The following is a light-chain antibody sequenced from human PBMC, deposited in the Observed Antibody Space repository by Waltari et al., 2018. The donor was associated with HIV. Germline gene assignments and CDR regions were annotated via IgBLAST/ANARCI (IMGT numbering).Light chain of an antibody. CDR3: CSYAGSSTFVV. J-gene: IGLJ2*01. CDR2: EGS. CDR1: SSDVGSYNL. V-gene: IGLV2-23*03. Sequence: QSALTQPASVSGSPGQSITISCTGTSSDVGSYNLVSWYQQHPGKAPKLRIYEGSKRPSGVSNRFSGSKSGNTASLTISGLQAEDEAEYYCCSYAGSSTFVVFGGGTKLTVL.